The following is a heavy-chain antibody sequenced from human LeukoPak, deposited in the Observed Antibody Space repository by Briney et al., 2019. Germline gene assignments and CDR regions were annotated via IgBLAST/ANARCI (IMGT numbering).Heavy chain of an antibody. CDR2: ISSSSSYI. CDR3: ARDRWGAAAGVAFDI. Sequence: GGSLRLSCAASGFTFSSYSMNWVRQAPGKGLEWVSSISSSSSYIYYADSVKGRFTISRDNAKNSLCLQMNSLRAEDTAVYYCARDRWGAAAGVAFDIWGQGTMVTVSS. D-gene: IGHD6-13*01. V-gene: IGHV3-21*01. J-gene: IGHJ3*02. CDR1: GFTFSSYS.